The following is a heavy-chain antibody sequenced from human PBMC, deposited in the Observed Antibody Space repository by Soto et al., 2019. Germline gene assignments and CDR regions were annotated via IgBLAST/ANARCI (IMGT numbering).Heavy chain of an antibody. CDR3: ARIWYYDIPRDAFDI. V-gene: IGHV4-39*01. D-gene: IGHD3-9*01. J-gene: IGHJ3*02. CDR1: GGSISSSSYY. CDR2: IYYSGST. Sequence: QLQLQESGPGLVKPSETLSLTCTVSGGSISSSSYYWGWIRQPPGKGLEWIGSIYYSGSTYYNPSLKSRVTISEDTSNNQCSLKLSPVAAADTAVYYCARIWYYDIPRDAFDIWGQGTMVTVSS.